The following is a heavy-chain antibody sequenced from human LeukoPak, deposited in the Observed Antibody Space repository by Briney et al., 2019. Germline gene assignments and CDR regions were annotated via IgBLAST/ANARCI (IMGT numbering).Heavy chain of an antibody. CDR1: GYTFTTYG. CDR3: ARDSSIAVAGSFDY. Sequence: ASVKVSCKASGYTFTTYGISWVRQAPGQGLEWMGWISAYNRNTNYAQTLQGRVTMTTDTSTSTAYMELRSLRSDDTAVYYCARDSSIAVAGSFDYWGRGTLVTVSS. J-gene: IGHJ4*02. V-gene: IGHV1-18*01. CDR2: ISAYNRNT. D-gene: IGHD6-19*01.